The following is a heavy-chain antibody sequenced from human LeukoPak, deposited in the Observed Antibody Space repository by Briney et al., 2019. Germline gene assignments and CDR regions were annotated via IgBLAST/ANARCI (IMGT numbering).Heavy chain of an antibody. CDR3: AKDGDHYDSSGYYYSFDY. CDR2: IWYDGSNK. D-gene: IGHD3-22*01. Sequence: GRSLRLSCAASGFTFSSYGMHWVRQAPGKGLEWVAVIWYDGSNKYYADSVKGRFTISRDNSKNTLYLQMNSLRAEDTAVYYCAKDGDHYDSSGYYYSFDYWGQGTLLTVSS. J-gene: IGHJ4*02. V-gene: IGHV3-33*06. CDR1: GFTFSSYG.